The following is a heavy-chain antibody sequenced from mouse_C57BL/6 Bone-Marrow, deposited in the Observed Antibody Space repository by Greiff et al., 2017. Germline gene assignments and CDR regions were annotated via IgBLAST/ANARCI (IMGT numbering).Heavy chain of an antibody. CDR1: GFTFSDYY. CDR3: ASDTVVGRYFDV. V-gene: IGHV5-16*01. J-gene: IGHJ1*03. Sequence: DVQLVESEGGLVQPGSSMKLSCTASGFTFSDYYMAWVRQVPEKGLEWVANINYDGSSTYYLDSLKSRFIISGDNAKNILYLQMSSLESEDTATYYCASDTVVGRYFDVWGTGTTVTVSS. CDR2: INYDGSST. D-gene: IGHD1-1*01.